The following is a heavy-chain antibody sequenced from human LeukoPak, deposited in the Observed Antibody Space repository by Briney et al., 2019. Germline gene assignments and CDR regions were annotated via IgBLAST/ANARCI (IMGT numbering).Heavy chain of an antibody. D-gene: IGHD3-10*02. V-gene: IGHV3-21*01. CDR1: GITFSNYN. CDR2: ITSSSSYT. J-gene: IGHJ6*04. CDR3: AELGITMIGGV. Sequence: PGGSLRLSCAAPGITFSNYNMNWVRQAPGKGLEWISSITSSSSYTFYADSVKGRFTISGDNAKNSLYLQMNSLRAEDTAVYYCAELGITMIGGVWGKGTTVTISS.